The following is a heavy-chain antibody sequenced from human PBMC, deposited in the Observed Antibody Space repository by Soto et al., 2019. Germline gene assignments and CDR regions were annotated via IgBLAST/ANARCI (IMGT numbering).Heavy chain of an antibody. CDR1: GGSLSSYY. J-gene: IGHJ4*02. Sequence: SRTLSLTCTVSGGSLSSYYWSWIRQPPGRGLEWIGYIYYTGSTNYSPSLKSRVTISVDTSKNHFSLKLNSVTAADTAVYYCARHTAVAASSFDSWGQGTLVTVSS. CDR3: ARHTAVAASSFDS. CDR2: IYYTGST. V-gene: IGHV4-59*08. D-gene: IGHD2-15*01.